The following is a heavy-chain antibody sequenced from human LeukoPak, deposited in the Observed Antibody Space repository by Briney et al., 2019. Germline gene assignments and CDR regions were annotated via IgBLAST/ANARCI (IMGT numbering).Heavy chain of an antibody. CDR3: AKDRSYDDAFDI. D-gene: IGHD3-16*01. Sequence: GGSLRLSCVVSGFTFDDYAMHWVRQAPGKGLEWVSGISGSGGSTYYADSVKGRFTISRDNSKNTLYLQMNSLRAEDTAVYYCAKDRSYDDAFDIWGQGTMVTVSS. J-gene: IGHJ3*02. V-gene: IGHV3-23*01. CDR2: ISGSGGST. CDR1: GFTFDDYA.